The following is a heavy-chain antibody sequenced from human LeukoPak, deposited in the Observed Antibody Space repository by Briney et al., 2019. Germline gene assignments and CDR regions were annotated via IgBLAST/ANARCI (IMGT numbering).Heavy chain of an antibody. V-gene: IGHV1-69*13. CDR3: ARGRDTAMVTRAPFDY. CDR1: GGTFSSYA. CDR2: IIPIFGTA. J-gene: IGHJ4*02. D-gene: IGHD5-18*01. Sequence: ASVKVSCKASGGTFSSYAISWVRQAPGQGLEWMGGIIPIFGTANYAQKFQGRVTITADESTSTAYRELSSLRSEDTAVYYCARGRDTAMVTRAPFDYWGQGTLVTVSS.